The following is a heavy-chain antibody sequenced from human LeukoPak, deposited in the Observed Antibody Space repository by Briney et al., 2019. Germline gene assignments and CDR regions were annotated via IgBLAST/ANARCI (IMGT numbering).Heavy chain of an antibody. J-gene: IGHJ5*02. V-gene: IGHV4-34*01. CDR2: INQSGST. Sequence: NSSETPSLTCGVYGESFSCDYWSWIRQPPGKGLEWIGEINQSGSTNYIPSLKSRVTISVDTSKNQFSLKLISVTAADTAVYYCARGRWLQYETWGQGTLVTVSS. CDR1: GESFSCDY. CDR3: ARGRWLQYET. D-gene: IGHD5-24*01.